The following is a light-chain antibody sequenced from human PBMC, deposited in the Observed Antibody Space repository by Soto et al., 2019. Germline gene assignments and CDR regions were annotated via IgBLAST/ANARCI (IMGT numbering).Light chain of an antibody. CDR2: GAS. V-gene: IGKV3-20*01. CDR1: QSVTSSY. J-gene: IGKJ4*01. Sequence: EIVLTQSPGTLSLSPGERATLSCRASQSVTSSYLAWYQQKPGQAPRLLLYGASSRASGIPDRFSGSGSGTDFTLTISRLEPEDFAVDYCQQGTTFGGGTKVEIK. CDR3: QQGTT.